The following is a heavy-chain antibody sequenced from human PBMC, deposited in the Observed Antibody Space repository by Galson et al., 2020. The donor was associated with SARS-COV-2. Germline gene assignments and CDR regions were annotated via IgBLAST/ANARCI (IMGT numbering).Heavy chain of an antibody. V-gene: IGHV3-23*01. CDR1: GFPFSSYA. D-gene: IGHD2-2*01. J-gene: IGHJ4*02. Sequence: GESLKISCAASGFPFSSYAMSWVRQAPGKGLEWVSGISGTGDTTYNADSVRGRFTISRDNSKTTLYLQMNSLRAEDTAVYYCAKGLTRFDCWGQGTLGTVSS. CDR2: ISGTGDTT. CDR3: AKGLTRFDC.